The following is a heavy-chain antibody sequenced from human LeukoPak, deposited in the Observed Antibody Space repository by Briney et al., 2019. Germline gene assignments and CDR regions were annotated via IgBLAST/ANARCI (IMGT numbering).Heavy chain of an antibody. CDR2: INPNSGGT. CDR1: GYSFTSYY. D-gene: IGHD6-19*01. Sequence: ASVKVSCKASGYSFTSYYMHWVRQAPGQGLEWMGWINPNSGGTNYAQKFQGWVTMTRDTSISTAYMELSRLRSDDTAVYYCARAPGNSGWHSRRFDYWGQGTLVTVSS. V-gene: IGHV1-2*04. J-gene: IGHJ4*02. CDR3: ARAPGNSGWHSRRFDY.